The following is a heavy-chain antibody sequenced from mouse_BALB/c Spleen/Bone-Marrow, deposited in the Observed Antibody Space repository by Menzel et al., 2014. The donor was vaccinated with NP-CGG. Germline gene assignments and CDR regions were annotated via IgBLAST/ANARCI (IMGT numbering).Heavy chain of an antibody. CDR1: GYAFSSYW. Sequence: VQLVESGAELVRPGSSVKISCKASGYAFSSYWMNWVKQRPGQGLEWIGQIYPGDGDTNYSGKFKGKATLTADESSSTAYMQLSSLTSEDSAVYFCAFGNYDFDYWGQSTTLTVSS. CDR2: IYPGDGDT. V-gene: IGHV1-80*01. D-gene: IGHD2-1*01. J-gene: IGHJ2*01. CDR3: AFGNYDFDY.